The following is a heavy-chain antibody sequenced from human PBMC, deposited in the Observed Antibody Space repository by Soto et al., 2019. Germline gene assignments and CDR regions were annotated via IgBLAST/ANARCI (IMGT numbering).Heavy chain of an antibody. CDR3: AREAGPDRWFDP. CDR2: ISTSGTT. CDR1: GASISSYF. Sequence: PSETLSLTCTVSGASISSYFWTWIRQPAGKGLDWIGRISTSGTTNYNPSLKSRVTMSVETSKNHFSLNLSSVTAADTAVYYCAREAGPDRWFDPWGQGTLVTVPQ. V-gene: IGHV4-4*07. D-gene: IGHD6-19*01. J-gene: IGHJ5*02.